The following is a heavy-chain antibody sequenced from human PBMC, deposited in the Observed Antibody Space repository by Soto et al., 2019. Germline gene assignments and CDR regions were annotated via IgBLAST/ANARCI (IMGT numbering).Heavy chain of an antibody. CDR2: IYHSGTT. D-gene: IGHD6-13*01. Sequence: SETLSLTCAVSNYSISSGYYWGWLRQPPGKGLEWIGSIYHSGTTYYNPSLKSRVTISLDTSTNQFSLKVSSVTAADTAVYHCVRSLLTSSRYAGYWGQGTLVTVSS. V-gene: IGHV4-38-2*01. CDR1: NYSISSGYY. J-gene: IGHJ4*02. CDR3: VRSLLTSSRYAGY.